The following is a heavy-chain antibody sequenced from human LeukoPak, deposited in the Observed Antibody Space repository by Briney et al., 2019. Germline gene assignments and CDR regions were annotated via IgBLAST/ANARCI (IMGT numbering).Heavy chain of an antibody. CDR1: GGSFSGYY. CDR2: INHSGST. Sequence: SETLSLTCPVYGGSFSGYYWSWIRQPPGKGLEWIGEINHSGSTNYNPSLKSRVTISVDTSKNQFSLKLSSVTAADTAVYYCARGSESIFDIWGQGTLVTVSS. V-gene: IGHV4-34*01. J-gene: IGHJ4*02. D-gene: IGHD3-10*01. CDR3: ARGSESIFDI.